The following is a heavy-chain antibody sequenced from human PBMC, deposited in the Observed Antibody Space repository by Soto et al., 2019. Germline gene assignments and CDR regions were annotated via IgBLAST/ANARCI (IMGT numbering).Heavy chain of an antibody. J-gene: IGHJ3*02. Sequence: QVQLQESGPGLVKPSETLSLTCTVSGGSISSYYWSWIRQPPGKGLEWIGYIYYSGSTNYNPSLKSPVTTSVDTSKNQFSLKLSSVTAADTAVYYCARGYGYAFDIWSQGTMVTVSS. CDR3: ARGYGYAFDI. CDR1: GGSISSYY. V-gene: IGHV4-59*01. CDR2: IYYSGST. D-gene: IGHD5-12*01.